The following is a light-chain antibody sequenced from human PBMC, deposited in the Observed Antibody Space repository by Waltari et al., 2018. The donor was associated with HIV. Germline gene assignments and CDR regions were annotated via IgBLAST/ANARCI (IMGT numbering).Light chain of an antibody. CDR3: AAWDDSLSGWV. J-gene: IGLJ3*02. CDR1: SSNIGGNY. CDR2: RNN. Sequence: QSVLTQPPSASATPGQRVTISCSGSSSNIGGNYVYWYQHLPGTAPKRLIYRNNQRPSGVPDRFSGSKSGASASLAISGLRSEDEADYYCAAWDDSLSGWVFGGGTKLTVL. V-gene: IGLV1-47*01.